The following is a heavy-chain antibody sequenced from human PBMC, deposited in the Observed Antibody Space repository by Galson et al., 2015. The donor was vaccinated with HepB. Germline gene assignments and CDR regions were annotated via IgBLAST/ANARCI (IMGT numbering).Heavy chain of an antibody. D-gene: IGHD3-3*01. CDR2: IFSNDEK. Sequence: PALVKPTQTLTLTCTVSGFSLSNARMGVSWIRQPPGKALEWLAHIFSNDEKSYSTSLKSRLTISKDTSKSQVVLTMTNMDPVDTATYYCARICNLYDFWSGYYYGMDVWGQGTTVTV. CDR1: GFSLSNARMG. V-gene: IGHV2-26*01. J-gene: IGHJ6*02. CDR3: ARICNLYDFWSGYYYGMDV.